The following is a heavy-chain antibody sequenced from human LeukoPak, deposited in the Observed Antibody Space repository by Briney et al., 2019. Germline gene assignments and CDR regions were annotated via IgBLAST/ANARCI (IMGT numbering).Heavy chain of an antibody. CDR2: IYYTGST. CDR1: GASINTGDSY. J-gene: IGHJ4*02. V-gene: IGHV4-30-4*08. Sequence: SQTLSLTCTVSGASINTGDSYWTWIRQPLGKGLEWIGYIYYTGSTYYNPSLKSRVTISVDTSKNQFSLKLTSVTAADTAVYFCARVGGSVVPAAIGLDYWGQGTLVTVSS. CDR3: ARVGGSVVPAAIGLDY. D-gene: IGHD2-2*02.